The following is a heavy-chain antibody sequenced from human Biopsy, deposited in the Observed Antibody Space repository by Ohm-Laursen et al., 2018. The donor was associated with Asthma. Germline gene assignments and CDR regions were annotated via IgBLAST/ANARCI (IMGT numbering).Heavy chain of an antibody. J-gene: IGHJ4*02. D-gene: IGHD4-17*01. V-gene: IGHV1-69*06. Sequence: GSSVKVSCNAPGGTFSNFAISWVRQAPGQGLEWLGGIMTVFGTTNYAQKFQGRVTMTEDTSTDTAYMELSSLSSDDTAVYYCASDFPKDYVRYNFQFWGQGTLVTVSS. CDR2: IMTVFGTT. CDR3: ASDFPKDYVRYNFQF. CDR1: GGTFSNFA.